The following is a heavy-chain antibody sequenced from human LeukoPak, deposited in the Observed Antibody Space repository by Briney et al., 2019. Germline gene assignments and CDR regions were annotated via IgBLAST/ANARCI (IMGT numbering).Heavy chain of an antibody. J-gene: IGHJ4*02. CDR1: GFTFRIYA. CDR3: AKPPYGRDVYNYFDY. CDR2: ISGSGGST. Sequence: PGGSLRLSCAGSGFTFRIYAMSWVRQAPGKGLERVSAISGSGGSTYYADSVKGRFTISRDNSKNTLYLQMNSLRVEDTAVYYCAKPPYGRDVYNYFDYWGQGTPVTVSS. V-gene: IGHV3-23*01. D-gene: IGHD5-24*01.